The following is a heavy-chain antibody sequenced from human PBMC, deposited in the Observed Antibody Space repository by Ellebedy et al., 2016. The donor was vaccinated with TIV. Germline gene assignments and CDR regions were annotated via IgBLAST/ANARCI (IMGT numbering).Heavy chain of an antibody. CDR3: AGGVYDILTGYYYYGMDV. CDR1: GFTFDDYT. Sequence: GGSLRLXXAASGFTFDDYTMHWVRQAPGKGLELVSLISWDGGSTYYADSVKGRFTISRDNSKNSLYLQMNSLRTEDTALYYCAGGVYDILTGYYYYGMDVWGQGTTVTVSS. V-gene: IGHV3-43*01. CDR2: ISWDGGST. D-gene: IGHD3-9*01. J-gene: IGHJ6*02.